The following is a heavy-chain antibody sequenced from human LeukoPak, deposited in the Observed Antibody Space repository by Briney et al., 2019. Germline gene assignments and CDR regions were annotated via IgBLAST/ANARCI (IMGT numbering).Heavy chain of an antibody. Sequence: GASVKVSCKASGYTFTGYYMHWVRQAPGQGLEWMGWINPNSGGTNYAQKFQGRVTMTRDTSISTAYMELSSLRSDDTAVYYCARDLIVATVGVDNWGQGTLVTVSS. CDR2: INPNSGGT. D-gene: IGHD5-12*01. CDR1: GYTFTGYY. V-gene: IGHV1-2*02. J-gene: IGHJ4*02. CDR3: ARDLIVATVGVDN.